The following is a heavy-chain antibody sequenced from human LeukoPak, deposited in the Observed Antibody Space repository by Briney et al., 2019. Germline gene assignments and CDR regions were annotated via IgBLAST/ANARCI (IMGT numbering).Heavy chain of an antibody. CDR3: ASQGMRQRTGFDY. J-gene: IGHJ4*02. Sequence: SETLSLTCTVSGGSISSSSYYWGWIRQPPGKGLEWIGSIYYSGSTYYNPSLKSRVTISVDTSKNQFSLKLSSVTAADTAVYYCASQGMRQRTGFDYWGQGTLVTVSS. V-gene: IGHV4-39*07. CDR1: GGSISSSSYY. D-gene: IGHD1-14*01. CDR2: IYYSGST.